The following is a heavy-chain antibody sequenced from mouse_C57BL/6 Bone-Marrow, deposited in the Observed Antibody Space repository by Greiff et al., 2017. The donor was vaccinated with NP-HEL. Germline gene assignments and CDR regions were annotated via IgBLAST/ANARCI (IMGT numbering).Heavy chain of an antibody. CDR2: ISNNANGYTT. D-gene: IGHD2-4*01. Sequence: DVLLVESGGGLVQPGGSLSLSCAASGFTFTDYYMSWVRQPPGKALEWLGFISNNANGYTTEYSASVKGRFTFSRDNSQSILYLQKNALRAENSDTYYCERVGKYDYGWFAYWGQGTLVTVSA. CDR1: GFTFTDYY. J-gene: IGHJ3*01. CDR3: ERVGKYDYGWFAY. V-gene: IGHV7-3*01.